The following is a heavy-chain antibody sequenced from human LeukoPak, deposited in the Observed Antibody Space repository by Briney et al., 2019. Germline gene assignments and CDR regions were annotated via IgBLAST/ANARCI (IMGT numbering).Heavy chain of an antibody. Sequence: PSETLSLTFTVSGXSISSYYWSWIRQPPGKGVEWIGYIYYSGSTNYNPSLKSRVTISVDTSKNQFSPKLSSVTAADTAVYYCARVWYDSSGYYHPFDYWGQGTLVTVSS. CDR2: IYYSGST. CDR1: GXSISSYY. D-gene: IGHD3-22*01. J-gene: IGHJ4*02. CDR3: ARVWYDSSGYYHPFDY. V-gene: IGHV4-59*01.